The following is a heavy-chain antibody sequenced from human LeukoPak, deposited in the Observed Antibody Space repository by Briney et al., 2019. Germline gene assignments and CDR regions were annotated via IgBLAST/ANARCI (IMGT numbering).Heavy chain of an antibody. Sequence: GGSLRLSCAASGFTFSSYAMHWVRQAPGKGLEWVAVISYDGSNKYYADSVKGRFTISRDNSKNTLYLQMNSLRAGDTAVYYCARDGPLTRRLVPDAFDIWGQGTMVTVSS. CDR3: ARDGPLTRRLVPDAFDI. D-gene: IGHD6-6*01. V-gene: IGHV3-30*04. CDR1: GFTFSSYA. CDR2: ISYDGSNK. J-gene: IGHJ3*02.